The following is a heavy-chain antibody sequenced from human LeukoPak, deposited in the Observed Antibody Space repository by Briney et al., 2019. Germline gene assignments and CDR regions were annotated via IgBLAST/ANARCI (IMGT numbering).Heavy chain of an antibody. J-gene: IGHJ4*02. V-gene: IGHV3-7*01. CDR1: GFTFSSYW. Sequence: GGSLRLSCAASGFTFSSYWMSWVRQAPGKGLEWVANIKQDGSEKYYVDSVKGRFTISRDNAKNSLYLQMNSLRAEDTAVYYCARGDPIYDFWSGGDYWGKGSLVTVSS. D-gene: IGHD3-3*01. CDR2: IKQDGSEK. CDR3: ARGDPIYDFWSGGDY.